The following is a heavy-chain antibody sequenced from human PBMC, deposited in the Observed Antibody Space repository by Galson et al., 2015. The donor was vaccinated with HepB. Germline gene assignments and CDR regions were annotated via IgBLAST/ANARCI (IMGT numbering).Heavy chain of an antibody. J-gene: IGHJ4*02. CDR2: INHSGNT. CDR3: ARVGLIVGATYYFDY. CDR1: GGSFSGYY. V-gene: IGHV4-34*01. Sequence: LSLTCAVYGGSFSGYYWSWIRQPPGKGLEWIGEINHSGNTNYNPSLKSRVAISVDTSKNQFSLKLSSVTAADTAVYYCARVGLIVGATYYFDYWGQGTLVTVSS. D-gene: IGHD1-26*01.